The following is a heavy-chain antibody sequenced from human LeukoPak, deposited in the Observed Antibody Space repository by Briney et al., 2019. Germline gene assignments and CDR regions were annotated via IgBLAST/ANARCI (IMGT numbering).Heavy chain of an antibody. Sequence: GESLNISCKGSGYRFTSYWIGGVRQMPGKGLEWMGIIYPGDSDTRYSPSFQGEVTISADKSISTAYLQWSSLKASDTAMYYCPRQGGATTDYFDYWGQGTLVTVSS. CDR3: PRQGGATTDYFDY. J-gene: IGHJ4*02. V-gene: IGHV5-51*01. CDR2: IYPGDSDT. CDR1: GYRFTSYW. D-gene: IGHD1-26*01.